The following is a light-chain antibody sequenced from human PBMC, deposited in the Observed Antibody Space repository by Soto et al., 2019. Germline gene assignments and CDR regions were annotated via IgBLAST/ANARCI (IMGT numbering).Light chain of an antibody. CDR3: QTYNTAPPWT. CDR1: QGIHNF. CDR2: AAS. J-gene: IGKJ1*01. V-gene: IGKV1-27*01. Sequence: DIQMTQSPSSPPASIGDSVTITCRASQGIHNFVAWYQQKPWKGPQLLIYAASTLQSGVPSRFSGSVSGTDFTITTSNLQAEDVATYLCQTYNTAPPWTLGQGTTV.